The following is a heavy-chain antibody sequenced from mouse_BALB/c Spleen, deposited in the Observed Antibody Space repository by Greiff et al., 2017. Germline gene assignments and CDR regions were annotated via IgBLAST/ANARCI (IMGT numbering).Heavy chain of an antibody. J-gene: IGHJ1*01. CDR3: ARERDGYFDV. Sequence: EVKLQESGGGLVQPGGSRKLSCAASGFTFSDYGMAWVRQAPGKGPEWVAFISNLAYSIYYADTVTGRFTISRENAKNTLYLEMSSLRSEDTAMYYCARERDGYFDVWGAGTTVTVSS. CDR2: ISNLAYSI. V-gene: IGHV5-15*02. CDR1: GFTFSDYG.